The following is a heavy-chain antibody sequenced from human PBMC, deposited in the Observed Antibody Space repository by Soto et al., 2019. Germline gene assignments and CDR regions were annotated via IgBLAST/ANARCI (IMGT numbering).Heavy chain of an antibody. Sequence: SETLSLTCTVSGDSINSGHYYWTWIRQLPGKGLEWIGYIFYSGSAYYNPSLKSRVAISVDTSKNQFSSKLSSVTAADTAVYFCARDKGIAVDYWGQGTLVTVSS. V-gene: IGHV4-31*03. CDR2: IFYSGSA. CDR3: ARDKGIAVDY. D-gene: IGHD6-19*01. J-gene: IGHJ4*02. CDR1: GDSINSGHYY.